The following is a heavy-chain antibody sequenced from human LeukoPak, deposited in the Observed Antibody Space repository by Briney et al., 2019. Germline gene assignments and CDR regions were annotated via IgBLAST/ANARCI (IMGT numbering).Heavy chain of an antibody. CDR1: GYTFTGYY. V-gene: IGHV1-2*02. Sequence: ASVKVSCKASGYTFTGYYMHWVRQAPVQGLEWMGWINPNSGGTNYAQKFQGRVTMTRDTSISTAYMELSRLRSDDTAVYYCARDRPTLHYYYYMDVWGKGTTVTVSS. CDR3: ARDRPTLHYYYYMDV. CDR2: INPNSGGT. J-gene: IGHJ6*03.